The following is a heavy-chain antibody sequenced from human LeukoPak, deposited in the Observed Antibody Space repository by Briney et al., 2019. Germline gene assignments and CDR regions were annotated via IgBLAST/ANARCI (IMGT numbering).Heavy chain of an antibody. CDR2: ISYDGSNK. J-gene: IGHJ6*02. CDR1: GFTFSSYG. D-gene: IGHD5-18*01. Sequence: PGGSLRLSCAASGFTFSSYGMHWVRQAPGKGLEWVAVISYDGSNKYYADSVKGRFTISRDNSKNTLYLQMNSLRAEDTAVYYCAKETVDTAMVGYYYYYYGMDVWGQGTTVTVSS. CDR3: AKETVDTAMVGYYYYYYGMDV. V-gene: IGHV3-30*18.